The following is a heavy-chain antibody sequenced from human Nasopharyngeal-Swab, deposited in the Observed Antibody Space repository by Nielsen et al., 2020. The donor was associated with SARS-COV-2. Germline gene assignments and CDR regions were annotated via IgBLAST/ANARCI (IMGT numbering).Heavy chain of an antibody. V-gene: IGHV3-74*01. CDR2: ISPDGTTI. J-gene: IGHJ4*02. Sequence: GGSLRLSCSASGFTFSSYWMHWVRQAPGKGLVWVSRISPDGTTIGHADSVKGRFTISRDNARSALYLQINSLRADDTAVYYCTRDFDAATGYWGQGTLVTVSS. CDR1: GFTFSSYW. D-gene: IGHD5-18*01. CDR3: TRDFDAATGY.